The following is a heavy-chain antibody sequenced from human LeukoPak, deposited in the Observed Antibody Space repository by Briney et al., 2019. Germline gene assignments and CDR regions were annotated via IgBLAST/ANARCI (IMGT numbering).Heavy chain of an antibody. CDR1: GLTFSNYW. CDR3: ARDPGSSAFDY. Sequence: GGSLRLSCTASGLTFSNYWMTWVRQAPGKGLEFVANINQDASVKNYVESVKGRFTISRDNAENSLHLQMNSVRAKDTAVYYCARDPGSSAFDYWGQRTLVTVSS. CDR2: INQDASVK. V-gene: IGHV3-7*01. J-gene: IGHJ4*02. D-gene: IGHD5/OR15-5a*01.